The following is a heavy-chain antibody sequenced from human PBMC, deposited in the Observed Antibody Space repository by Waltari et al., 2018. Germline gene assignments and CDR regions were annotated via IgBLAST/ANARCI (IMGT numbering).Heavy chain of an antibody. J-gene: IGHJ3*01. D-gene: IGHD1-26*01. Sequence: QVHLVQSGAEVKKPGSSMKVSCKASGGTFGSYSIDWGRQAAGQGLEWLGGILPIFGTPQYAQKFQGRVTLTADASTTTAYLELSGLRSDDTAIYYCARRNLGFAFDVWGQGTLVIVSS. V-gene: IGHV1-69*12. CDR3: ARRNLGFAFDV. CDR2: ILPIFGTP. CDR1: GGTFGSYS.